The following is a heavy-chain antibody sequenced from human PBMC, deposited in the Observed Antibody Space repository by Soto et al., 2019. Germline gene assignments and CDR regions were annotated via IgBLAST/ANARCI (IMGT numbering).Heavy chain of an antibody. J-gene: IGHJ5*02. D-gene: IGHD3-10*01. V-gene: IGHV3-23*01. CDR2: ISGSGGST. CDR1: GFTFSSYA. CDR3: AKGRKFGESQQQWFDP. Sequence: EVQLLESGGGLVQPGGSLRLSCAASGFTFSSYAMSWVRQAPGKGLEWVSAISGSGGSTYYADSVKGRFTISRDNSKNTLYLQMNSLRAEDTAVYYCAKGRKFGESQQQWFDPWGQGTLVTVSS.